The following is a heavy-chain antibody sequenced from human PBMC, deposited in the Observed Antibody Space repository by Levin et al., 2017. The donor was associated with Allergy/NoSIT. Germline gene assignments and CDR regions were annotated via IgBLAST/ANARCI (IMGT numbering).Heavy chain of an antibody. V-gene: IGHV3-7*04. CDR2: VKQDESEK. Sequence: GGSLRLSCVASGFTFGSHWMSWVRQAPGKGLEWVANVKQDESEKYYVASVKGRFNISRDNAKSSLYLQMNSLRAEDTSDDFCARGAVANLMTWPDHFLDFWGRGTPVTVSS. CDR1: GFTFGSHW. CDR3: ARGAVANLMTWPDHFLDF. D-gene: IGHD6-19*01. J-gene: IGHJ4*02.